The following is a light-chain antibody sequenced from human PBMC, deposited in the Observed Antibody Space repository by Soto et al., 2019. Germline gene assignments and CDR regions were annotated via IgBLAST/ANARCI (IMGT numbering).Light chain of an antibody. J-gene: IGKJ2*01. CDR1: QRVSSN. CDR2: GAS. CDR3: QQYNNWPPKYT. Sequence: EIVMTKSPATLSVSPGERATLSCRASQRVSSNLAWYQQKPGQAPRLLIYGASTRATGIPARFSGSGSGTEFTLTISSLQSEDFAVYYCQQYNNWPPKYTFGQGTKLEIK. V-gene: IGKV3-15*01.